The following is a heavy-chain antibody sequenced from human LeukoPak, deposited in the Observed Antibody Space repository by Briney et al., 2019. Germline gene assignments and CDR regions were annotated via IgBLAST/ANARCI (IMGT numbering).Heavy chain of an antibody. CDR2: IYYSGST. CDR1: GGSISSGGYY. Sequence: SETLSLTCTVSGGSISSGGYYWSSIRQHPGKGLEWIGYIYYSGSTYYNPSLKSRVTISVDTSKNQFSLKLSSVTAADTAVYYCAGSYFRNWFDPWGQGTLVTVSS. D-gene: IGHD2-21*01. V-gene: IGHV4-31*03. J-gene: IGHJ5*02. CDR3: AGSYFRNWFDP.